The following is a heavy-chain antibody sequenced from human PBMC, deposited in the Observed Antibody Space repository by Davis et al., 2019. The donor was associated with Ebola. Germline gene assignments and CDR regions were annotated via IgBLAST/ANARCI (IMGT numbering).Heavy chain of an antibody. CDR2: IYSGDSDT. Sequence: KISCKGSGYSFTSYWIGWVRQMPGKGLEWMGIIYSGDSDTRYSPSFQGQVTISADKSISTAYLQWSSLKASDTAMYYCARQSVEMATTGTFDIWGQGTMVTVSS. V-gene: IGHV5-51*01. D-gene: IGHD5-24*01. CDR1: GYSFTSYW. J-gene: IGHJ3*02. CDR3: ARQSVEMATTGTFDI.